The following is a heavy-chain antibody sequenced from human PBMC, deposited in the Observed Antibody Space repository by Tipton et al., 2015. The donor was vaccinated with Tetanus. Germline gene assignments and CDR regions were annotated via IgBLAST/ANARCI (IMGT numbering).Heavy chain of an antibody. CDR2: IYSGGRT. J-gene: IGHJ4*02. Sequence: SLRLSCAASGFTVSSNYMSWVRQAPGKGLEWVSIIYSGGRTYYADSVKGRFTISRDNSKNSLYLQINSLRAEDAALYYCASGRTLDYWGQGTLVTVSS. CDR3: ASGRTLDY. CDR1: GFTVSSNY. V-gene: IGHV3-53*01.